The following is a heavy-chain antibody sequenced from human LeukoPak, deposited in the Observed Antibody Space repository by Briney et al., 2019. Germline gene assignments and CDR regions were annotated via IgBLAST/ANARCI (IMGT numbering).Heavy chain of an antibody. D-gene: IGHD6-6*01. CDR2: IYYSGST. CDR3: ARVDYSSSAENYYYYMDV. J-gene: IGHJ6*03. Sequence: SETLSLTCTVSGGSISDYYWGWIRQPPGKGLEWIGNIYYSGSTYYNPSLKSGVIMSVDTSENQFSLKVSSVTAADTAVYYCARVDYSSSAENYYYYMDVWGKGTTVTVSS. V-gene: IGHV4-59*04. CDR1: GGSISDYY.